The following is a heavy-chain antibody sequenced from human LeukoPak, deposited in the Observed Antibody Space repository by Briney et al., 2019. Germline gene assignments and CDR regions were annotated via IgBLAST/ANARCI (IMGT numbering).Heavy chain of an antibody. J-gene: IGHJ4*02. CDR1: GFTFSSDR. CDR3: ARDIGKSFLYSSGWYYFDY. V-gene: IGHV3-74*03. D-gene: IGHD6-19*01. CDR2: IENDGTGA. Sequence: PGGSLRLSCIASGFTFSSDRMHWVRQVPGKGLVWVSRIENDGTGAVYADAVEGRFTISRDNAKNSLYLQMNSLRAEDTAVYYCARDIGKSFLYSSGWYYFDYWGQGTLVTVSS.